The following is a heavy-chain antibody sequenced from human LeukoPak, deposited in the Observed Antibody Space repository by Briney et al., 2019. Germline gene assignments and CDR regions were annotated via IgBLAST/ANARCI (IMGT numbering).Heavy chain of an antibody. D-gene: IGHD1-26*01. V-gene: IGHV3-23*01. J-gene: IGHJ6*02. CDR3: ARITSWSPYGMDV. Sequence: GGSLRLSCAASGFTFSSYAMSWVRQAPGKGLEWVSAISGGGGSTYYADSVKGRFTISRDNAKNSLYLQMNSLRAEDTAVYYCARITSWSPYGMDVWGQGTTVTVSS. CDR1: GFTFSSYA. CDR2: ISGGGGST.